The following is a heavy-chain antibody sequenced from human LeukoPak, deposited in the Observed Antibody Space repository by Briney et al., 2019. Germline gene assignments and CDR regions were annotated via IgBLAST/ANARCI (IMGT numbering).Heavy chain of an antibody. CDR1: GYTFTSYG. J-gene: IGHJ4*02. D-gene: IGHD5-18*01. V-gene: IGHV1-18*01. Sequence: ASVKVSCKASGYTFTSYGISWVRQAPGQGLEWMGWISAYNGNTNYAQKLQGRVTMTTDTSTSTAYMELRSLRSEDTAVYYCARDRIQLWLTLPAYWGQGTLVTVSS. CDR2: ISAYNGNT. CDR3: ARDRIQLWLTLPAY.